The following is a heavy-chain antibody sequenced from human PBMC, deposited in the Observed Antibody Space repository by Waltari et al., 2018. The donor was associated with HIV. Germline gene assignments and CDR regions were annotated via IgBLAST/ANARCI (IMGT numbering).Heavy chain of an antibody. CDR3: ARDATTTWQNYYYGMDV. Sequence: EVQVVESGGDLVQPGGSLRLSCDASGFTRSTYHMNLFRQAPGKGLEWISYVSISSTYIYYADSVKGRFTISRDTAKNSLSLQMNSLRDEDTAVYYCARDATTTWQNYYYGMDVWGQGTTVTVSS. V-gene: IGHV3-48*02. D-gene: IGHD1-7*01. J-gene: IGHJ6*02. CDR2: VSISSTYI. CDR1: GFTRSTYH.